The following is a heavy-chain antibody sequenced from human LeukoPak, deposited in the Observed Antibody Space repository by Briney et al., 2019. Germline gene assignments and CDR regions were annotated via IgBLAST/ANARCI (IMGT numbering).Heavy chain of an antibody. CDR1: GFTFSSYA. CDR3: AKMISGSSPAGRGYYYGMDV. CDR2: ISGSGGST. D-gene: IGHD1-20*01. Sequence: GGSLRLSCAASGFTFSSYAMSWVRQAPGKGLEWVSAISGSGGSTYYADSVKGRFTISRDNSKNTLSLQMNSLGAEDTAVYYCAKMISGSSPAGRGYYYGMDVWGQGTTVTVSS. V-gene: IGHV3-23*01. J-gene: IGHJ6*02.